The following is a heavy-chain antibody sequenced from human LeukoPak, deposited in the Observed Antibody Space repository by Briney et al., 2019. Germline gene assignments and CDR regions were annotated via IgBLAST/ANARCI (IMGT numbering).Heavy chain of an antibody. J-gene: IGHJ5*02. CDR1: GGSISSYY. CDR3: ARGYIVPAANWFDP. Sequence: PSETLSLTCTVSGGSISSYYWSWIRQPPGKGLEWIGYIYYGGSTNYNPSLKSRVTISVDTSKNQFSLKLSSVTAADTAVYYCARGYIVPAANWFDPWGQGTLVTVSS. D-gene: IGHD2-2*01. CDR2: IYYGGST. V-gene: IGHV4-59*01.